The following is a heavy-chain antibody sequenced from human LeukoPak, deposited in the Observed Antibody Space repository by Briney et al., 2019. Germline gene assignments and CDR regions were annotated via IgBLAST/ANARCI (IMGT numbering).Heavy chain of an antibody. J-gene: IGHJ4*02. CDR1: GGSISSYY. V-gene: IGHV4-59*12. CDR3: ATGGGISSSSLAY. D-gene: IGHD6-6*01. Sequence: SETLSLTCTVSGGSISSYYWSWIRQPPGKGLEWIGYIYYSGSTNYNPSLKSRVTISVDTSKNQFSLKLSSVTAADTAVYYCATGGGISSSSLAYWGQGTLVTVSS. CDR2: IYYSGST.